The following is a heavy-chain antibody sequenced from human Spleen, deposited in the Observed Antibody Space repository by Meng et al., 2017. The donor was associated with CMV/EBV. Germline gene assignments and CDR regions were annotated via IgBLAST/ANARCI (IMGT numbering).Heavy chain of an antibody. J-gene: IGHJ6*02. Sequence: LSLTCAASGLTFSSYTMHWVRQAPGKGLEWVALMTYDGSNKYYADSVKGRFTISRDNSKTTLYLQMNSLRAEDTAVYFCARDARLQVERPYYGVDVWGQGTTVTVSS. CDR1: GLTFSSYT. CDR2: MTYDGSNK. D-gene: IGHD1-1*01. CDR3: ARDARLQVERPYYGVDV. V-gene: IGHV3-30*04.